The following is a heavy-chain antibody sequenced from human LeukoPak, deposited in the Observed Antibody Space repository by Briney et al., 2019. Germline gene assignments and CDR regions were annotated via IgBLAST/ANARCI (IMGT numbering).Heavy chain of an antibody. V-gene: IGHV1-69*05. CDR1: GGTFSSYA. CDR3: ARDITMVRGVDGGWFDP. D-gene: IGHD3-10*01. CDR2: IIPIFGTA. Sequence: SVKVSCKASGGTFSSYAISWVRQAPGQGLEWMGGIIPIFGTANYAQKFQGRVTITTDESTSTAYMELSSLRSEDTAVYYCARDITMVRGVDGGWFDPWGQGTLVTASS. J-gene: IGHJ5*02.